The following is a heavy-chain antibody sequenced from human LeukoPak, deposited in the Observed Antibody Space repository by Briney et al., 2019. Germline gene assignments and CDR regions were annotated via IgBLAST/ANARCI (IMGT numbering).Heavy chain of an antibody. D-gene: IGHD1-26*01. CDR2: IKQDGSER. J-gene: IGHJ3*02. Sequence: GGSLRLSCAASGFTFSNYWMSWVRQAPGKGLEWVANIKQDGSERYYVDSVKGRFTISRDNAKNSLYLQMNSLRAEDTALYYCVKGAAYHLGDAFDIWGQGTMVTVSS. CDR1: GFTFSNYW. CDR3: VKGAAYHLGDAFDI. V-gene: IGHV3-7*03.